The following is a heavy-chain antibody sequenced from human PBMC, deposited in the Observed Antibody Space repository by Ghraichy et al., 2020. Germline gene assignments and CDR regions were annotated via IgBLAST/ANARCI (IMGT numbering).Heavy chain of an antibody. D-gene: IGHD1-26*01. V-gene: IGHV4-59*08. Sequence: SETLSLTCTVSGGSISSYYWSWIRQPPGKGLEWIGYIYYSGSTNYNPSLKSRVTISVDTSKNQFSLKLSSVTAADTAVYYCARRGWGVGATFGDAFDIWGQGTMVTVSS. CDR2: IYYSGST. CDR1: GGSISSYY. CDR3: ARRGWGVGATFGDAFDI. J-gene: IGHJ3*02.